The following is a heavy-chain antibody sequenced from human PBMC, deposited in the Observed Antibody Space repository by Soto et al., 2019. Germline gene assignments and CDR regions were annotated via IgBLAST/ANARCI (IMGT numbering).Heavy chain of an antibody. CDR1: SGSIRTNNW. CDR3: ATVGSYWSSTGGLYWHLDL. Sequence: QVQLQESGPGLVKPSGTLSLTCAVSSGSIRTNNWWSWVRQPPGKGLEWIGEINHSGTTNYNMSLMSRVTKSGDKSKNQFSLKLNPVTAADTAVYDCATVGSYWSSTGGLYWHLDLWGRGTLVSVSS. J-gene: IGHJ2*01. CDR2: INHSGTT. D-gene: IGHD3-10*01. V-gene: IGHV4-4*02.